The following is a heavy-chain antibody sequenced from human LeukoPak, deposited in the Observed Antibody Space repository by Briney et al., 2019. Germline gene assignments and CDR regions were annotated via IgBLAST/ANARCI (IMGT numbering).Heavy chain of an antibody. D-gene: IGHD2-2*01. CDR3: ARVGCSSANCPRRNAFDI. V-gene: IGHV4-59*02. CDR2: VYYSGST. CDR1: GGSVTNYY. Sequence: SETLSLICTVSGGSVTNYYWSWIRQPPGKGLEWIGYVYYSGSTNYNPSLKSRVTISVDTSKNQFSLNLTSVTAGDTAVYYCARVGCSSANCPRRNAFDIWAQGTMVTVSS. J-gene: IGHJ3*02.